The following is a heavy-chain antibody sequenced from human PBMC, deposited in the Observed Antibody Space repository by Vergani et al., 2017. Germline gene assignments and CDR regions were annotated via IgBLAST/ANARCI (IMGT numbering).Heavy chain of an antibody. Sequence: QVQLVESGGGVVQTGRSLRLSCAASGFTFSSYGMHWVRQAPGKGLEWVAVIWYDGSKKYYADSVKGRFTISRDNSKNTLYLQMNSLRAEDTAVYYCAGDRRQWERGQGYMDVWGKGTTVTVSS. J-gene: IGHJ6*03. CDR1: GFTFSSYG. V-gene: IGHV3-33*01. D-gene: IGHD1-26*01. CDR3: AGDRRQWERGQGYMDV. CDR2: IWYDGSKK.